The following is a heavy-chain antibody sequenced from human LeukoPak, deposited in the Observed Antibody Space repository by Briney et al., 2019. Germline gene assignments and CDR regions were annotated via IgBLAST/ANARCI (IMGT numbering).Heavy chain of an antibody. V-gene: IGHV3-30*03. D-gene: IGHD3-10*01. J-gene: IGHJ5*02. Sequence: GGSLRLSCAASGFTFSSYGMHWVRQAPGKGLEWVAVISYDGSNKYYADSVKGRFTISRDNSKNTLYLQMNSLRAEDTAVYYCARVPMVRANWFDPWGQGTLVTVSS. CDR3: ARVPMVRANWFDP. CDR1: GFTFSSYG. CDR2: ISYDGSNK.